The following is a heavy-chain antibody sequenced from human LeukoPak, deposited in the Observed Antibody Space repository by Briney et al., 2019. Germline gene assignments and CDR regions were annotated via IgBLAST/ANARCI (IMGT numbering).Heavy chain of an antibody. Sequence: PGGSLRLSCAASGFTFSSYAMSWVRQAPGEGLEWVSSLDESGSATYYADSVKGRFTISRDNSKNTLYLQMDCLRAEDTAVYYCAKKGSLVSPGNYFDYWGQGTLVTVSS. J-gene: IGHJ4*02. CDR1: GFTFSSYA. CDR2: LDESGSAT. V-gene: IGHV3-23*05. D-gene: IGHD2-2*01. CDR3: AKKGSLVSPGNYFDY.